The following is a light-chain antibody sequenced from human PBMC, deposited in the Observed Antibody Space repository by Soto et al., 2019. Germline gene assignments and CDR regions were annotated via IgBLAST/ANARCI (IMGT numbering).Light chain of an antibody. J-gene: IGKJ2*01. Sequence: EIVLTHSPDTLSLSPGEIATLSCTATRSFSSSYLAWSQQRPGQPPILLIYGAYNRATGLPDRFSASGARTDFTLTISRLEPEDFAVYYWHCQDYCWSSVYTFGQGTKREI. CDR3: HCQDYCWSSVYT. CDR1: RSFSSSY. CDR2: GAY. V-gene: IGKV3-20*01.